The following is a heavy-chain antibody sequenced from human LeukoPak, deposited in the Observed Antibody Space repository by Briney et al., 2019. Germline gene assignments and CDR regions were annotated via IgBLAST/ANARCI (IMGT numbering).Heavy chain of an antibody. CDR2: IYYSGST. Sequence: PSETLSLTCTVSGGSISSYYWSWIRQPPGKGLEWIGYIYYSGSTNYNPSLKSRVTISVDTSKNQFSLKLSSVTAADTAVYYCARYDYGDYVFDYWGQGALVTVSS. CDR3: ARYDYGDYVFDY. V-gene: IGHV4-59*08. D-gene: IGHD4-17*01. CDR1: GGSISSYY. J-gene: IGHJ4*02.